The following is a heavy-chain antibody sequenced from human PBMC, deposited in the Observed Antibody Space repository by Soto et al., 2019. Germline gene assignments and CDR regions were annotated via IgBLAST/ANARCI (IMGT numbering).Heavy chain of an antibody. J-gene: IGHJ4*02. CDR3: ARQPYDTSDYFDY. D-gene: IGHD3-22*01. V-gene: IGHV4-34*01. Sequence: PSETLSLTCAVYGGSFSGYYWSWIRQPPGKGLEWIGEINHSGSTNYNPSLKSRVTISVDTSRILFSLKLISVTAADTAVYYCARQPYDTSDYFDYWGQGTLVTVSS. CDR1: GGSFSGYY. CDR2: INHSGST.